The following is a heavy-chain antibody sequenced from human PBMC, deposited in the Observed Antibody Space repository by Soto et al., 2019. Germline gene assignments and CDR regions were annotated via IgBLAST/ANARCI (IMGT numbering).Heavy chain of an antibody. V-gene: IGHV3-30-3*01. J-gene: IGHJ2*01. CDR1: GXXXSSYA. CDR3: ARDRSGYLDL. CDR2: ISYDGSNK. Sequence: QVQLVESGGGVVQPGRSLRLSXAXSGXXXSSYAMHWVRQAPGKGLEWVAVISYDGSNKYYADSVKGRFTISRDNSKNTLYLQMNSLRAEDTAVYYCARDRSGYLDLWGRGTLVTVSS. D-gene: IGHD3-22*01.